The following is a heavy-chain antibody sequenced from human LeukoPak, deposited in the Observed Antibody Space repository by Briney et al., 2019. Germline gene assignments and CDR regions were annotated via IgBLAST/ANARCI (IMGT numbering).Heavy chain of an antibody. J-gene: IGHJ2*01. Sequence: GGSLRLSCAASGFTFSSYGMHWVRQAPGKGLEWVAVISYDGSNKYYADSVKGRFTISRDNSKNTLYLQMNSLRAEDTAVYYCAKSRITMIVDIWYFDLWGRGTLVTVSS. CDR3: AKSRITMIVDIWYFDL. CDR2: ISYDGSNK. CDR1: GFTFSSYG. D-gene: IGHD3-22*01. V-gene: IGHV3-30*18.